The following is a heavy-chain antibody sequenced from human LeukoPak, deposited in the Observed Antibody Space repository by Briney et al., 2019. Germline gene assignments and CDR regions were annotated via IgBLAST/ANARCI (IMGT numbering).Heavy chain of an antibody. CDR3: AKDLRTRITIFGVVHYYYGMDV. CDR2: ISCDGSNK. CDR1: GFTFSSYG. Sequence: GGSLRLSCAASGFTFSSYGMHWVRQAPGKGLEWVAVISCDGSNKYYADSVKGRFTISRDNSKNTLYLQMNSLRAEDTAVYYCAKDLRTRITIFGVVHYYYGMDVWGQGTTVTVSS. D-gene: IGHD3-3*01. J-gene: IGHJ6*02. V-gene: IGHV3-30*18.